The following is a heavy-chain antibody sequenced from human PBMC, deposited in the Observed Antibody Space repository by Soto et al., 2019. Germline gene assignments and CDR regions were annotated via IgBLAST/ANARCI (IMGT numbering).Heavy chain of an antibody. CDR2: ISGSGGTT. V-gene: IGHV3-23*01. Sequence: VGSLRLSCAASGFTFSTYDMCWVRQAPGKGLEWVSAISGSGGTTYYADSVKGRFTISRDNSKNTLYLQMNSLRAGDTAVYYCANRDTSMIYRYYYGMDVCGQRTTVTVSS. D-gene: IGHD5-18*01. CDR1: GFTFSTYD. CDR3: ANRDTSMIYRYYYGMDV. J-gene: IGHJ6*02.